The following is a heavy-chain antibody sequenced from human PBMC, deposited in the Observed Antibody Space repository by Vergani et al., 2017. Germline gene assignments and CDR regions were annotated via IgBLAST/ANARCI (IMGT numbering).Heavy chain of an antibody. CDR1: GFSFSDYG. CDR3: ARDGRPVVRGVMPFAY. CDR2: IWFDGTTT. Sequence: QVQLVESGGGVVQPGRSLRLSCAASGFSFSDYGMHWVRQAPGKGLEWVAGIWFDGTTTLYADSVRGRFTISRDSSKSTLYLQMDSLRAEDTAVYFCARDGRPVVRGVMPFAYWGQGALVTVSS. D-gene: IGHD3-10*01. V-gene: IGHV3-33*01. J-gene: IGHJ4*02.